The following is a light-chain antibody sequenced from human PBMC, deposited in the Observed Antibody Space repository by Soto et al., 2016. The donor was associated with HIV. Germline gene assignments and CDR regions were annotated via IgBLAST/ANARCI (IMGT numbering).Light chain of an antibody. J-gene: IGLJ2*01. CDR1: KLGDKD. CDR3: QAWDSSTVV. Sequence: SFEVTQPPSVSVSPGQTASITCSGDKLGDKDVCWYHQKPGQSPVVVIYQDSKRPSGIPERFSGSNSGNTATLTISGTQAMDEADYYCQAWDSSTVVFGGGTKLTVL. CDR2: QDS. V-gene: IGLV3-1*01.